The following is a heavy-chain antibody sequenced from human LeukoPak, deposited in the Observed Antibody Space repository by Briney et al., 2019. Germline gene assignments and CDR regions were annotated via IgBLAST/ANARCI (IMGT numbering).Heavy chain of an antibody. J-gene: IGHJ4*02. CDR1: GGSISSYY. D-gene: IGHD3-3*01. V-gene: IGHV4-59*01. CDR3: ARAPKVDYDHLDY. CDR2: IYYSGST. Sequence: SSETLSLTCTVSGGSISSYYWSWIRQPPGKGLEWIGYIYYSGSTNYNPSLKSRVTISVDTSKNQFSLKLSSVTAADTAVYYCARAPKVDYDHLDYWGQGTLVTVSS.